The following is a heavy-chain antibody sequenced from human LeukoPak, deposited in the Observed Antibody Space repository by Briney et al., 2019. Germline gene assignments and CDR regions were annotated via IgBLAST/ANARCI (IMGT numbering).Heavy chain of an antibody. CDR1: GYTFTSYY. CDR3: AKDRGPQWWGSFDY. V-gene: IGHV1-2*02. Sequence: ASVKVSCKASGYTFTSYYIHWVRQAPGQGLEWMGWINPHSGDTNYAQNFQGRVTMTRDTSISTVYMDLSRLRSDDTAVYYCAKDRGPQWWGSFDYWGQGTLVTVSS. CDR2: INPHSGDT. J-gene: IGHJ4*02. D-gene: IGHD3-16*01.